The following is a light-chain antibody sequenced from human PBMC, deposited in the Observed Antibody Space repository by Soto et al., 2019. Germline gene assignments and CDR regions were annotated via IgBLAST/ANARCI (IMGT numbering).Light chain of an antibody. CDR3: QQYGSSPTWT. V-gene: IGKV3-20*01. CDR2: GSS. Sequence: EIVLTQSPGTLSLSPGERATLSCRASQSVSSSYLAWYQQKPGQAPRPLIYGSSSRATGIPNRFSGSGSGTDFTLTISRLEPEDVAVYYCQQYGSSPTWTFGQGTKVEIK. CDR1: QSVSSSY. J-gene: IGKJ1*01.